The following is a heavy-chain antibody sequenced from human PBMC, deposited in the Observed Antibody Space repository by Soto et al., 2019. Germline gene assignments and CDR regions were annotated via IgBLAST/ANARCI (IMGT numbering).Heavy chain of an antibody. V-gene: IGHV2-70*01. J-gene: IGHJ6*02. CDR1: GFSLSTSGMC. Sequence: SGPTLVNPTQTLTLTCTFSGFSLSTSGMCVSWIRQPPGKALEWLALIDWDDDKYYSTSPKTRLTISKDTSKNQVVLTMTNMDPVDTATYYCARIRASGLEYYYYGMDVWGQGTTVTVSS. CDR3: ARIRASGLEYYYYGMDV. D-gene: IGHD3-3*01. CDR2: IDWDDDK.